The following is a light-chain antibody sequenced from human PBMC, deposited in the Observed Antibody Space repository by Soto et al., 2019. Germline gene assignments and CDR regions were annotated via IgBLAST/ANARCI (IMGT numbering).Light chain of an antibody. J-gene: IGKJ5*01. CDR1: QDITNY. CDR2: DAS. Sequence: DIQMTQSPSSLSASVGDRVTITCQASQDITNYLNWYQQKPGKAPKLLIYDASNLETGVPSRFSGSGSGTDFTFTISSLQPEDIATYYCQQFSNYPHVFGQGTRLEIK. V-gene: IGKV1-33*01. CDR3: QQFSNYPHV.